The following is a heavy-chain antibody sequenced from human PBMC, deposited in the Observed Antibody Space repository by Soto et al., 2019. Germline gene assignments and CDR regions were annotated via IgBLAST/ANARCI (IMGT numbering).Heavy chain of an antibody. CDR2: ISSSSSYI. CDR3: ARFYPLAAAGTFSVRLRNRGAYFDY. J-gene: IGHJ4*02. CDR1: GFTFSSYA. V-gene: IGHV3-21*01. Sequence: EVQLLESGGGLVQPGGSLRLSCAASGFTFSSYAMSWVRQAPGKGLEWVSSISSSSSYIYYADSVKGRFTISRDNAKNSLYLQMNSLRAEDTAVYYCARFYPLAAAGTFSVRLRNRGAYFDYWGQGTLVTVSS. D-gene: IGHD6-13*01.